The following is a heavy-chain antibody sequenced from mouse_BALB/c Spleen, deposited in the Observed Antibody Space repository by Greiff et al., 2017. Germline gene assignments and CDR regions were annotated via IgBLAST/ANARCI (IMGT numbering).Heavy chain of an antibody. J-gene: IGHJ3*01. CDR2: ISSGGSYT. CDR3: ARMDGNPAWFAY. D-gene: IGHD2-1*01. V-gene: IGHV5-9-4*01. CDR1: GFTFSSYA. Sequence: EVQVVESGGGLVKPGGSLKLSCAASGFTFSSYAMSWVRQSPEKRLEWVAEISSGGSYTYYPDTVTGRFTISRDNAKNTLYLEMSSLRSEDTAMYYCARMDGNPAWFAYWGQGTLVTVSA.